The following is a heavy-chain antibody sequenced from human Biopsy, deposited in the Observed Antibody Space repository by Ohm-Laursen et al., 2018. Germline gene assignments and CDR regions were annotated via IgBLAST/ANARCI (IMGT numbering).Heavy chain of an antibody. D-gene: IGHD3-10*01. CDR2: IRSKAKSYAT. Sequence: LSLTCAASGFTFSASAVHWVRQASGKGLEWVGRIRSKAKSYATAYAASVTGRFTISRGDSKNTTYLQMNSLKTEDTAVYYCTLEGAGFDNWGQGTLVTVSS. CDR1: GFTFSASA. J-gene: IGHJ4*02. V-gene: IGHV3-73*01. CDR3: TLEGAGFDN.